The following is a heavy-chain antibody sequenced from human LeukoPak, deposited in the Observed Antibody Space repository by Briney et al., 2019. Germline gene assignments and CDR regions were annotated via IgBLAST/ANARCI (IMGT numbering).Heavy chain of an antibody. J-gene: IGHJ4*02. V-gene: IGHV3-30*02. CDR1: GFTFSSYG. CDR3: AKRMYYYDTGAYLDY. CDR2: IRYDGSNK. Sequence: GGSLRLSCAASGFTFSSYGMHWVRQAPGKGLEWVAFIRYDGSNKYYADSVKGRFTISRDNSKNTLYLQMNSLRAEDTAVYYCAKRMYYYDTGAYLDYWGQGTLVTVSS. D-gene: IGHD3-22*01.